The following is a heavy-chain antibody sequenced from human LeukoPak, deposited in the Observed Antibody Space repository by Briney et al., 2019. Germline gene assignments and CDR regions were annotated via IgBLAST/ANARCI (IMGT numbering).Heavy chain of an antibody. CDR1: GFTFSSYA. Sequence: PGRSLRLSCAASGFTFSSYAMHWVRQAPGKGLEWVAVISYDGSNKYYADSVKGRFTISRDNSKNTLYLQMNSLRAEDTAVYYCARGSIVVVPAAIDYYYYMDVWGKGTTVTVSS. CDR2: ISYDGSNK. D-gene: IGHD2-2*01. J-gene: IGHJ6*03. CDR3: ARGSIVVVPAAIDYYYYMDV. V-gene: IGHV3-30-3*01.